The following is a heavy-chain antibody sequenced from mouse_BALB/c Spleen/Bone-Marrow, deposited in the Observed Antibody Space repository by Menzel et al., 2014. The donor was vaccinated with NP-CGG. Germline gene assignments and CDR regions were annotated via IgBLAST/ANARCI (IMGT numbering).Heavy chain of an antibody. CDR3: ARMREDYDGFAY. CDR2: IWSGERT. J-gene: IGHJ3*01. Sequence: VNVVESGPGLVQPSQSLSISCTVSGFSLTNYGVHWVRQSPGQGLEWLGVIWSGERTDYNAAFISRLSISKDNSKSQVFFKMNSLQPNDTAIYYCARMREDYDGFAYWGQGTLVTVSA. CDR1: GFSLTNYG. V-gene: IGHV2-2*02. D-gene: IGHD2-4*01.